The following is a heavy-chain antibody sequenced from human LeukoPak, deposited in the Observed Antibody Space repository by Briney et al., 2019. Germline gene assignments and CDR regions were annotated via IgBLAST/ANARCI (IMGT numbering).Heavy chain of an antibody. J-gene: IGHJ4*02. CDR3: ARVATGTEGY. V-gene: IGHV4-34*01. D-gene: IGHD6-13*01. CDR2: INHSGST. Sequence: SETLSLTCAVYGGSFSGYYWSWIRQPPGKGLEWIGEINHSGSTYYNPSLKSRVTISVDTSKNQFSLKLSSVTAADTAVYYCARVATGTEGYWGQGTLVTVSS. CDR1: GGSFSGYY.